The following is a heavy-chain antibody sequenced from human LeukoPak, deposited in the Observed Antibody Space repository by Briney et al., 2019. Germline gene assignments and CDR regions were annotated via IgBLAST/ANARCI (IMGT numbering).Heavy chain of an antibody. Sequence: PGGSLRLSCAASGFTFSSYSMNWVRQAPGKGLEWVSSISSSSSYIYYADSVKGRFTISRDNAKNSLYLQMNSLRAEDTAVYYCARVAPITIFYERGAFDIWGQGTMVTVSS. CDR1: GFTFSSYS. V-gene: IGHV3-21*01. D-gene: IGHD3-9*01. CDR3: ARVAPITIFYERGAFDI. CDR2: ISSSSSYI. J-gene: IGHJ3*02.